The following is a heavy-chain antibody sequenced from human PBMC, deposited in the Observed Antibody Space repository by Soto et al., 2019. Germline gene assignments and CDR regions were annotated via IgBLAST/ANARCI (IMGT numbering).Heavy chain of an antibody. J-gene: IGHJ5*02. Sequence: SETLSLTCSVSGVPINNFYWSWIRQPPGKGLEWIGYIYYSGSTNYNPSLKSRVTMSLDTSKNQLSLNLRYVTAADTAVYYCARGLNLAVAGSLRNWFDPWGQGTLVTVSS. CDR3: ARGLNLAVAGSLRNWFDP. D-gene: IGHD6-19*01. V-gene: IGHV4-59*01. CDR1: GVPINNFY. CDR2: IYYSGST.